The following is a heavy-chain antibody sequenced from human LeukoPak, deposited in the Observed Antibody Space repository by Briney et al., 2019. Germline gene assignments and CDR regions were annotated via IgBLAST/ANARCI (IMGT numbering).Heavy chain of an antibody. Sequence: PSETLSLTCTVSGGSISSYYWSWIRQPAGKGLEWIGRIYTSGSTNYNPSLKSRVTMSVDTSKNQFSLKLSSVTAADTAVYYCARGGSYWGSHAFDIWGQGTMVTVSS. V-gene: IGHV4-4*07. J-gene: IGHJ3*02. CDR2: IYTSGST. CDR1: GGSISSYY. CDR3: ARGGSYWGSHAFDI. D-gene: IGHD1-26*01.